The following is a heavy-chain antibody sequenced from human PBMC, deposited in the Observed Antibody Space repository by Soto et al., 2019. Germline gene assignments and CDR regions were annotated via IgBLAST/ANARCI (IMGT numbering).Heavy chain of an antibody. CDR1: XFTFSSYA. CDR2: ISGSGGST. Sequence: SLRLCCAASXFTFSSYAMSWVRQAPGKGLEWVSAISGSGGSTYYADSVKGRFTISRDNSKNTLYLQMNSLRAEDTAVYYCAITPIAAAGDYYFDYWGQGTLVTVSS. D-gene: IGHD6-13*01. J-gene: IGHJ4*02. CDR3: AITPIAAAGDYYFDY. V-gene: IGHV3-23*01.